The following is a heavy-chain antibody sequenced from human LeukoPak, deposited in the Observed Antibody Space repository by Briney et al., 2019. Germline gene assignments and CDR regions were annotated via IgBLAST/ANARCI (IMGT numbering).Heavy chain of an antibody. D-gene: IGHD2-15*01. J-gene: IGHJ3*01. Sequence: GGSLRLSCAASGFTFSDYYMSWIRQAPGKGLEWVSYISSSGSTIYYADSVKGRFTISRDNAKNSLYLQMNSLRDEDTAVYYCAREVGSPAVRSAFDLWGQGTRVTVSS. V-gene: IGHV3-11*04. CDR1: GFTFSDYY. CDR3: AREVGSPAVRSAFDL. CDR2: ISSSGSTI.